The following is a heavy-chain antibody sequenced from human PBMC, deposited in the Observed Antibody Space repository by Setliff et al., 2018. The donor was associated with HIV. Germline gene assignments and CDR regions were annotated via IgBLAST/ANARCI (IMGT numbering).Heavy chain of an antibody. CDR3: ARHSLDYYDSGTLTPLLDP. J-gene: IGHJ5*02. Sequence: SETLSLTCTVSGGSISRGSFYWGWIRQPPGKGLEWIATMYYSGNTYYNPSLKSRVTLSVDTSKNQFSLRLNSVTAADTAVYYCARHSLDYYDSGTLTPLLDPWGQGTLVTVSS. V-gene: IGHV4-39*01. CDR1: GGSISRGSFY. CDR2: MYYSGNT. D-gene: IGHD3-10*01.